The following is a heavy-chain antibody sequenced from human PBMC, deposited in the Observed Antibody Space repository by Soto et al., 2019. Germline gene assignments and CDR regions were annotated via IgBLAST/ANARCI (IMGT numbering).Heavy chain of an antibody. Sequence: ASVKVSCKASGYTFTSYYMHWVRQAPGQGLERMGIINPSGGSTSYAQKFQGRVTMTRDMSTSTVYMELSSLRSEDAAVYYCSAYRQAQWLVREVNFDPWGQGTLVTVSS. CDR1: GYTFTSYY. V-gene: IGHV1-46*01. D-gene: IGHD6-19*01. CDR2: INPSGGST. J-gene: IGHJ5*02. CDR3: SAYRQAQWLVREVNFDP.